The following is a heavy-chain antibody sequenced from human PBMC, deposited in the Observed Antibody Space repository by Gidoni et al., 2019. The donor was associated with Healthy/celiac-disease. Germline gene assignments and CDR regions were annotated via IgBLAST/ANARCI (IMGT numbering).Heavy chain of an antibody. CDR3: ARDLPPSITMVRGVPVTHYYGMDV. CDR2: ISSSGSTI. CDR1: GFTFSSYE. J-gene: IGHJ6*02. Sequence: EVQLVESGGGLVQPGGSLRLSCAASGFTFSSYEMNWVRPAPGKGLEWVSYISSSGSTIYYADSVKGRFTISRDNAKNSLYLQMNSLGAEDTAVYYCARDLPPSITMVRGVPVTHYYGMDVWGQGTTVTVSS. V-gene: IGHV3-48*03. D-gene: IGHD3-10*01.